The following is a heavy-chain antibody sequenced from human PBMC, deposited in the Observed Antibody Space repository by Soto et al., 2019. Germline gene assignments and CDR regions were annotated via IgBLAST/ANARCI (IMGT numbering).Heavy chain of an antibody. J-gene: IGHJ5*02. CDR2: INPNSGGT. CDR1: GYTFTGYY. V-gene: IGHV1-2*04. CDR3: ARDRGIFLTVFDP. Sequence: ASVKVSCKASGYTFTGYYMHWVRQAPGQGLEWMGWINPNSGGTNYAQKFQGWVTMTRDTSASTAYMELSSLRSEDTAVYYCARDRGIFLTVFDPRGQGTLVTVSS. D-gene: IGHD3-9*01.